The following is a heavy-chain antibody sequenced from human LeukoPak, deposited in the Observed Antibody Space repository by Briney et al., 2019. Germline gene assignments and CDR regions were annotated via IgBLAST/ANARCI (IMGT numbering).Heavy chain of an antibody. J-gene: IGHJ4*02. CDR2: IKSKTGGGKS. D-gene: IGHD2-15*01. Sequence: GGSLRLSCAASGFTFSNAWMSWVRQAPGKGLEWVGRIKSKTGGGKSAYAAPGKGTFTISRADSKNKLYLQMNSLKNKDTALYYCTTDRYCSGGSCYSGYYFDDWGRGTLVTVSS. V-gene: IGHV3-15*01. CDR1: GFTFSNAW. CDR3: TTDRYCSGGSCYSGYYFDD.